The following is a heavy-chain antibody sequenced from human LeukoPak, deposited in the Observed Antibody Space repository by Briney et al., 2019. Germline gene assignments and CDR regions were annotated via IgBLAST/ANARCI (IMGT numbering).Heavy chain of an antibody. Sequence: PAETLSLTCTVSGGSISSSSYYWGWIRQPPGKGLEWNGSIYYSGSTYYNPSLKSRVTLSVNTSKNQYSLKLSSVTAADTAVYYCARLSHYYGAGSYPPWGQGTLVTVSS. CDR1: GGSISSSSYY. J-gene: IGHJ5*02. CDR3: ARLSHYYGAGSYPP. V-gene: IGHV4-39*01. CDR2: IYYSGST. D-gene: IGHD3-10*01.